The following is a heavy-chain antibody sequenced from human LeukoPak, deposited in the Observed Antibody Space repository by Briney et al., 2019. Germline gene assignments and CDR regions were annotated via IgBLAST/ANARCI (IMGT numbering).Heavy chain of an antibody. Sequence: PSETLSLTCTVSGGSISSGSYYWSWSRQPAGKGLEWIGRIYTSGSTNYNPSLKSRVTISVDTSKNQFSLKLSSVTAADTAVYYCARDSSGWSGSAEDYWGQGTLVTVSS. J-gene: IGHJ4*02. CDR1: GGSISSGSYY. CDR2: IYTSGST. CDR3: ARDSSGWSGSAEDY. V-gene: IGHV4-61*02. D-gene: IGHD6-19*01.